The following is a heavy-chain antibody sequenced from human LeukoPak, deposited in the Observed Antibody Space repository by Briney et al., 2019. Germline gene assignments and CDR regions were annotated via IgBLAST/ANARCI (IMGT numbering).Heavy chain of an antibody. CDR1: GGTFSSYA. J-gene: IGHJ3*02. CDR3: ARVLVAFSDAFDI. CDR2: IIPILGIA. D-gene: IGHD2-15*01. V-gene: IGHV1-69*04. Sequence: ASVKVSCKASGGTFSSYAISWVRQAPGQGLEWMGRIIPILGIANYAQKFQGRVTITADKSTSTAYMELRSLRSEDTAVYYCARVLVAFSDAFDIWGQGTMVTVSS.